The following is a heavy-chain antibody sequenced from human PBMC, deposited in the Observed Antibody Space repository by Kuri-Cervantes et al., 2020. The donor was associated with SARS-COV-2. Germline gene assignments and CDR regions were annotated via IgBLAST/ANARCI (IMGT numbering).Heavy chain of an antibody. CDR2: IIPIFAKA. V-gene: IGHV1-69*13. Sequence: SVKVSCKASGYIFTSHNMHWVRQAPGQGLEWMGGIIPIFAKANYAQKFQGRVTITADQSTSTAYMELSSLRSEDTAVYYCARGPGLSDSRGYYYFYWGQGTLVTVSS. CDR3: ARGPGLSDSRGYYYFY. D-gene: IGHD3-22*01. CDR1: GYIFTSHN. J-gene: IGHJ4*02.